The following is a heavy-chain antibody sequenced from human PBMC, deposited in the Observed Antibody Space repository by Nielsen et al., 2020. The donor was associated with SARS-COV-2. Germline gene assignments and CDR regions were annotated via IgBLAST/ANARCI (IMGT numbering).Heavy chain of an antibody. J-gene: IGHJ1*01. D-gene: IGHD6-13*01. CDR3: ARDRVAAAGKTEYFQH. CDR2: ISGSGGST. CDR1: GFTFSSYA. Sequence: GESLKISCAASGFTFSSYAMSWVRQAPGKGLEWVSAISGSGGSTYYADSVKGRFTISRDNSKNTLYLQMNSLRAEDTAVYYCARDRVAAAGKTEYFQHWGQGTLVTVSS. V-gene: IGHV3-23*01.